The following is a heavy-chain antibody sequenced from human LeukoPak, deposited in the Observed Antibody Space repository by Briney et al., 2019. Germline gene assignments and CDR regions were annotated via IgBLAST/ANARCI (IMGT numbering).Heavy chain of an antibody. V-gene: IGHV4-34*01. J-gene: IGHJ4*02. CDR3: ARAFLVGYSPEEYFFDY. D-gene: IGHD2-15*01. CDR1: GHSLSGYY. CDR2: IHHSGTT. Sequence: SETLSLTCAVYGHSLSGYYWSWVRQPPGKGLECIGEIHHSGTTNYNPSLKSRVTISVDKSKNEFSLKLNSVTAADTAVYYCARAFLVGYSPEEYFFDYWGQGTLVTVSS.